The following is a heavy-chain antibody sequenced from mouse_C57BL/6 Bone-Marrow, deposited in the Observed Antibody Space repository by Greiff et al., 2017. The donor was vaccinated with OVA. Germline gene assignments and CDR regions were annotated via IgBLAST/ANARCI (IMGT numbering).Heavy chain of an antibody. CDR1: GFTFSDYY. V-gene: IGHV5-12*01. Sequence: DVKLVESGGGLVQPGGSLKLSCAASGFTFSDYYMYWVRQTPEKRLEWVAYISNGGGSTYYPDTVKGRFTISRDNAKNTLYLQMSRLKSEDTAMYYCAREICMDYWGQGTSVTVSS. J-gene: IGHJ4*01. CDR2: ISNGGGST. CDR3: AREICMDY.